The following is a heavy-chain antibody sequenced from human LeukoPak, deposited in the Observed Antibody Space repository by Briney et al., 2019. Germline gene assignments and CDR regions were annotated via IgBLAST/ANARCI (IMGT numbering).Heavy chain of an antibody. CDR3: ASWREPHDAFDI. J-gene: IGHJ3*02. CDR2: ISSSSSYI. Sequence: GGSLRLSCAASGFTFSSYSMNWVRQAPGKGLEWVSSISSSSSYIYYADSVKGRFTISRDNAKNSLYLQMNSLRAEDTAVYYYASWREPHDAFDIWGQGTMVTVSS. CDR1: GFTFSSYS. V-gene: IGHV3-21*01. D-gene: IGHD1-26*01.